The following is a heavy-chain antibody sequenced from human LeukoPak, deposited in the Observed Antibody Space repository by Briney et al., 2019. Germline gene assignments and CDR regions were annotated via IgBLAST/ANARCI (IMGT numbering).Heavy chain of an antibody. CDR3: ARSSYYYGADALDI. J-gene: IGHJ3*02. D-gene: IGHD3-10*01. Sequence: SETLSLTCTVSGGSISSYYWSWIRQPPGKGLEWIGYIYYSGSTDYNPSLKSRVTISIDTSKNQFSLKLSSVTAANTAVYYCARSSYYYGADALDIWGQGTMVTVSS. CDR1: GGSISSYY. V-gene: IGHV4-59*01. CDR2: IYYSGST.